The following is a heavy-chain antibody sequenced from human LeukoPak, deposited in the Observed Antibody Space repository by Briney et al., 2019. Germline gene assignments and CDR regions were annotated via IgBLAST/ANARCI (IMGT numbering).Heavy chain of an antibody. D-gene: IGHD3-10*01. J-gene: IGHJ4*02. CDR3: AIKAKGDY. Sequence: PGGSLRLSCAASGFTFSSYSMNWVRQAPGKGLEWVSTINNSGGSTYYADSVKGRFTTSRDNSKNTLYLQMNSLRAEDTAVYYSAIKAKGDYWGQGTLVTVSS. V-gene: IGHV3-23*01. CDR2: INNSGGST. CDR1: GFTFSSYS.